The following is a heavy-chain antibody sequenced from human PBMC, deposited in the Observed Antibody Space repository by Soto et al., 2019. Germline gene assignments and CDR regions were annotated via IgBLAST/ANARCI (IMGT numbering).Heavy chain of an antibody. CDR3: ASRKSSPYFDY. Sequence: SETLCLTCTVSGGSIRSGYYYWSWIRQPPGKGLEWIGSIYYSGSPYYNPSLKSRVTISVDTSKNQFSLKLSSVTAADTAVYYCASRKSSPYFDYWGQGTLVT. CDR1: GGSIRSGYYY. D-gene: IGHD3-10*01. CDR2: IYYSGSP. J-gene: IGHJ4*02. V-gene: IGHV4-30-4*01.